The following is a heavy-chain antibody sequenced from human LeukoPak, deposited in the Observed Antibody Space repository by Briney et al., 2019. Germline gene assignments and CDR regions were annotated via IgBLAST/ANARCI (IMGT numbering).Heavy chain of an antibody. Sequence: PSETLSLTCTVSGGSISSSDYYCGWIRQPPGKGLEWIGSIYHSGNTHYNPSLKSRVTISVDTSKNQFSLKLTSVTAADTAVYFCARGPSLYYFDYWGQGTLVTVSS. CDR3: ARGPSLYYFDY. D-gene: IGHD2/OR15-2a*01. CDR2: IYHSGNT. V-gene: IGHV4-39*01. CDR1: GGSISSSDYY. J-gene: IGHJ4*02.